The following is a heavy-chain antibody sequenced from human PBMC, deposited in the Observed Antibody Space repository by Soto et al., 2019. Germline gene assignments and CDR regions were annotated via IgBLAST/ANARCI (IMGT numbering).Heavy chain of an antibody. V-gene: IGHV1-2*04. CDR1: GYTFTGYY. Sequence: ASVKVSCKASGYTFTGYYMHWVRQAPGQGLEWMGWINPNSGVTNYAQKIQGWVTMTRDTSISTDYMELSRLRSEDTAVYYCARELLEWLLPAPEPYYYYYMDVWGKGTTVTVSS. CDR3: ARELLEWLLPAPEPYYYYYMDV. D-gene: IGHD3-3*01. J-gene: IGHJ6*03. CDR2: INPNSGVT.